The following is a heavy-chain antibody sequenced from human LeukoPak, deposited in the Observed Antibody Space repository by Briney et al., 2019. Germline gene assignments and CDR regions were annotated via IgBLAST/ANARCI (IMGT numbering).Heavy chain of an antibody. CDR1: GFTFDDYA. Sequence: GRSLRLSCAASGFTFDDYAMHWVRQAPGKGLERVSGISWNSGSIGYADSVKGRFTISRDNAKNSLYLQMNSLRAEDTAVYYCAREDTGFYYFDYWGQGTLVTVSS. J-gene: IGHJ4*02. CDR2: ISWNSGSI. V-gene: IGHV3-9*01. CDR3: AREDTGFYYFDY. D-gene: IGHD3-10*01.